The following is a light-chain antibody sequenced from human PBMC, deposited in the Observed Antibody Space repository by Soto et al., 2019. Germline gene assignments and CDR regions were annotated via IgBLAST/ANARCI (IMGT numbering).Light chain of an antibody. CDR2: GAS. Sequence: EIVMTQSPATLSVSPGERATFSCRASQSVGSNLAWYQQKPGQAPRLLIYGASTRATGIPARFRGSGSGTEFTLSISSLQSEDFAIYFCQQYNNWPPDRTFGQGTKVEIK. CDR3: QQYNNWPPDRT. V-gene: IGKV3-15*01. CDR1: QSVGSN. J-gene: IGKJ1*01.